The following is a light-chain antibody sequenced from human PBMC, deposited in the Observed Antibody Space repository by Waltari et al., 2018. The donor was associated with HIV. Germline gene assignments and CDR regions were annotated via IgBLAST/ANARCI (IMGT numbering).Light chain of an antibody. CDR2: AAS. Sequence: EVVMTQSPAILSVSPGGRAALSCRASQSVNSAHVAWYQQRPGQAPRLLIYAASTRAAGIPARFSGSGTGTEFTLTISSLQSEDFAVYYCQQHDNWPYSFGQGTKLEIK. J-gene: IGKJ2*03. CDR1: QSVNSAH. CDR3: QQHDNWPYS. V-gene: IGKV3-15*01.